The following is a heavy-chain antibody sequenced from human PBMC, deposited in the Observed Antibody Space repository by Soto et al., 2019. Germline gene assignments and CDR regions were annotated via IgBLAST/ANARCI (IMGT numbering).Heavy chain of an antibody. D-gene: IGHD2-15*01. CDR2: ISYDGSNK. CDR1: GFTFNSYG. Sequence: QVQLVESGGGVVQPGRSLRLSCAASGFTFNSYGMLWVRQAPGKGLEWVAVISYDGSNKYYADSVKGRFTISRDNSKNTLYLQMNSLRAEDTAVYYCAKETYSGPLDYWGQGTLVTVSS. J-gene: IGHJ4*02. V-gene: IGHV3-30*18. CDR3: AKETYSGPLDY.